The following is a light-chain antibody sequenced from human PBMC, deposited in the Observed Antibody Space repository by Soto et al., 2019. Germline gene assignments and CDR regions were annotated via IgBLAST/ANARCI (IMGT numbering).Light chain of an antibody. CDR3: QQSYSTPL. CDR2: AAS. V-gene: IGKV1-39*01. Sequence: DIQMTQSPSSLSASVGDRVTITCRTSQSIGDNLNWYQQKPGTAPHLLIYAASSLQSGVPSRFSGSGSGTDFTLTISSLQPEDFATYYCQQSYSTPLFGPGTKVDI. CDR1: QSIGDN. J-gene: IGKJ3*01.